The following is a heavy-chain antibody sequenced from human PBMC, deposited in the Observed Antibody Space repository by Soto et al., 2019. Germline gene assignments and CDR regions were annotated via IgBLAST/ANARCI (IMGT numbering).Heavy chain of an antibody. D-gene: IGHD3-3*01. J-gene: IGHJ5*02. V-gene: IGHV4-31*03. CDR2: IYYSGST. CDR3: ARVVGLDFWSGYSNWFDP. Sequence: QVQLQESGPGLVKPSQTLSLTCTVSGGSISSGGYYWSWIRQHPGKGLEWIGYIYYSGSTYYNPSLKSRVTISVDTSKNQCSLKLSSVTAADTAVYYCARVVGLDFWSGYSNWFDPWGQGTLVTVSS. CDR1: GGSISSGGYY.